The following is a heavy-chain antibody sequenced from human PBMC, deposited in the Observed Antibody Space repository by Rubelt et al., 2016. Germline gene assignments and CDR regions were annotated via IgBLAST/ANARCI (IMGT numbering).Heavy chain of an antibody. J-gene: IGHJ5*02. CDR1: GYTFTSYV. D-gene: IGHD1-26*01. CDR3: ARVGARGGETTLDL. CDR2: INGGNGNT. Sequence: QVQLVQSGAEVKKPGASVKVSCKASGYTFTSYVMHWVRQAPGQRLEWMGWINGGNGNTKYSKKLQGSLTITRDTSASTAYMELSSLRYEDTAVYYCARVGARGGETTLDLWGQGTLVTVSS. V-gene: IGHV1-3*01.